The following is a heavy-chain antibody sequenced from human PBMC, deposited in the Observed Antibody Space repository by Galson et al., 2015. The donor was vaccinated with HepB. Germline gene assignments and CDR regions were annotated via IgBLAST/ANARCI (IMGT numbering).Heavy chain of an antibody. CDR3: ARERRIGGDPVDAFDI. CDR1: GGTFSSYA. V-gene: IGHV1-69*13. D-gene: IGHD2-21*02. Sequence: SVKVSCKASGGTFSSYAISWVRQAPGQGLEWMGGIIPIFGTANYAQKFQGRVTITADESTSTAYMELSSLRSEDTAVYYCARERRIGGDPVDAFDIWGQGTMVTVSS. J-gene: IGHJ3*02. CDR2: IIPIFGTA.